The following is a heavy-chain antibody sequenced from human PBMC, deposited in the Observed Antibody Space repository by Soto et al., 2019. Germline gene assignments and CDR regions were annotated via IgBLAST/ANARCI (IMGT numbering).Heavy chain of an antibody. V-gene: IGHV4-30-2*01. J-gene: IGHJ5*02. Sequence: PSETLSLTCAVSGGSISSGGYSWSWIRQPPGKGLEWIGYIYHSGSTYYNPSLKSRVTISVDRSKNQFSLKLSSVTAADTAVYYCARAEVGATAWFDPWGPGTLVTVSS. D-gene: IGHD1-26*01. CDR1: GGSISSGGYS. CDR3: ARAEVGATAWFDP. CDR2: IYHSGST.